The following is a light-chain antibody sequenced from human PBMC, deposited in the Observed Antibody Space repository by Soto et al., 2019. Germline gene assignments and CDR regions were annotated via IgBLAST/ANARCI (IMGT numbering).Light chain of an antibody. CDR3: QQYHNWPPAT. V-gene: IGKV1-5*01. CDR1: QSISGW. Sequence: GDRVTITCRASQSISGWLAWYQQKPGKPPKLLIYDASSLEGGVPSRFSGSGSGTEFTLTISSLQPDDFAVYFCQQYHNWPPATFGQGTKVDI. CDR2: DAS. J-gene: IGKJ1*01.